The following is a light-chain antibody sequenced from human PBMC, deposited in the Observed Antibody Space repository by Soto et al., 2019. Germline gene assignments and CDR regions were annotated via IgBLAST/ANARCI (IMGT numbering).Light chain of an antibody. V-gene: IGLV2-23*01. Sequence: QSVLTRPASVSGSIVQSVSTSCTGTSSDVGSYNLVSWYQQHPGKAPKLMIYEGSKRPSGVSNRFSGSKSGNTASLTISGLQAEDEADYYCCSYAGSSTYVFGTGTKVTVL. CDR1: SSDVGSYNL. CDR3: CSYAGSSTYV. J-gene: IGLJ1*01. CDR2: EGS.